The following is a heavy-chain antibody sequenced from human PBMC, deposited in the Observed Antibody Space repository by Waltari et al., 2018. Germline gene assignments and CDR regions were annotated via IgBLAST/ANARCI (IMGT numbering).Heavy chain of an antibody. CDR3: ARGRPPDNGNTAQIGGDWFDP. V-gene: IGHV4-34*01. D-gene: IGHD2-15*01. J-gene: IGHJ5*02. Sequence: QVQLQQWGAGLLKPSETLSLTCAVYGGSCSGYYWSWIRQPPGQGLEWIGEINHSGSTNYNPSLKSRVTISVDTSKNQFSLKLSSVTAADTAVYYCARGRPPDNGNTAQIGGDWFDPWGQGTLVTVSS. CDR1: GGSCSGYY. CDR2: INHSGST.